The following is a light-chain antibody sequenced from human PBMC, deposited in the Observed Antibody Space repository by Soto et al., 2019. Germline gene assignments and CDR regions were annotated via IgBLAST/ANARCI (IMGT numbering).Light chain of an antibody. Sequence: QSALTQPPSVSGSPGQSVTISSTGTSSDIGGYNYVSWYQQLPGKAPKLMIYDVSKRPSGVPDRFSGSNSGNTASLTISGLQAEDEADYYCCSYAGTTHVFGTGTKVTVL. CDR3: CSYAGTTHV. CDR1: SSDIGGYNY. CDR2: DVS. J-gene: IGLJ1*01. V-gene: IGLV2-11*01.